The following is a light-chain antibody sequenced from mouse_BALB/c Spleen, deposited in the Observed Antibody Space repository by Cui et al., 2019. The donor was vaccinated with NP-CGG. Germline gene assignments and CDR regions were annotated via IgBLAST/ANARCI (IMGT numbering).Light chain of an antibody. CDR1: TGAVTTSNY. J-gene: IGLJ1*01. CDR3: ALWYSNHWV. V-gene: IGLV1*01. CDR2: GTN. Sequence: ALVSQEYALTTSRGETVKLSCRSSTGAVTTSNYANWVQEKPDHLFTGLIGGTNNRAPGVPARFSGSLIGDKAALTITGAQTEDEAIYFCALWYSNHWVFGGGTKLTVL.